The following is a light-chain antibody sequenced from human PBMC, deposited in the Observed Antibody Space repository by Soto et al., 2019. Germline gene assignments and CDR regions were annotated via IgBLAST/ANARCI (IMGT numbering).Light chain of an antibody. CDR3: LLYYGGAQLV. J-gene: IGLJ3*02. CDR1: TGAVTSGNY. Sequence: QAVVTQEPSLTVSPGGTVTLTCASSTGAVTSGNYPSWFQQKPGQTPRTLIYTTNSRHSWTPARFSGSLLGGKAAFTLSGVQPEDEAEYYCLLYYGGAQLVFGGGTKLTVL. V-gene: IGLV7-43*01. CDR2: TTN.